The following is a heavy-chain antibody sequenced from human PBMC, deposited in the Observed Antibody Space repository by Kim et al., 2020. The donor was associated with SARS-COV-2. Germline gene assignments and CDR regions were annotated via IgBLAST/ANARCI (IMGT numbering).Heavy chain of an antibody. CDR3: TSGGGSGRYFFDY. CDR2: VRNKAYGATT. CDR1: GFTFSDYA. J-gene: IGHJ4*01. D-gene: IGHD3-10*01. Sequence: GGSLRLSCSASGFTFSDYAMSWFRQAPGKGLEWLGFVRNKAYGATTQYAASVRGRLTISRDDSEVIAYLHRSSPKNEDTAEYYCTSGGGSGRYFFDYWG. V-gene: IGHV3-49*03.